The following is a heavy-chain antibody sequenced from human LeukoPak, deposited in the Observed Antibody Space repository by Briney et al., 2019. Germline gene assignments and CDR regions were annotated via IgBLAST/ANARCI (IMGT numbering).Heavy chain of an antibody. CDR1: GGSISSYY. D-gene: IGHD5-12*01. CDR3: ARVSGYDWESFYDY. V-gene: IGHV4-4*07. Sequence: PSETLSLTCTVSGGSISSYYWSWIRQPPGKGLEWIGRIYTSGSTNYNPSLKSRVTMSVDTSKNQFSLKLSSVTAADTAMYYCARVSGYDWESFYDYWGQGSLVTVSS. J-gene: IGHJ4*02. CDR2: IYTSGST.